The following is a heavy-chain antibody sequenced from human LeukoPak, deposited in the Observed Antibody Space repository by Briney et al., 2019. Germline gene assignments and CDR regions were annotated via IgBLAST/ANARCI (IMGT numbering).Heavy chain of an antibody. J-gene: IGHJ6*03. CDR1: GGSISSYY. CDR2: IYTSGST. Sequence: PSETLSLTCTVSGGSISSYYWSWIRQPPGKGLEWIGYIYTSGSTNYNPSLKSRVTISVDTSKNQFSLKLSSVTAADTAVYYCARDLALYYMDVWGKGTTVTVSS. V-gene: IGHV4-4*09. CDR3: ARDLALYYMDV.